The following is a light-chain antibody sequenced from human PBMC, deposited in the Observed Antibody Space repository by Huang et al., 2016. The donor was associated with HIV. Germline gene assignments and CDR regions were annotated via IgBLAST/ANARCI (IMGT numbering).Light chain of an antibody. CDR1: QSVSHY. V-gene: IGKV3-11*01. CDR3: QESDTWPRLT. Sequence: IVLTQSPASLSLSPGERATLSCRASQSVSHYLAWYQHKPGQPPRLLIDGASRRATDIPTRFNGTGSWTDFTLTISSLETEDSAVYYCQESDTWPRLTFGGGTKVEIK. CDR2: GAS. J-gene: IGKJ4*01.